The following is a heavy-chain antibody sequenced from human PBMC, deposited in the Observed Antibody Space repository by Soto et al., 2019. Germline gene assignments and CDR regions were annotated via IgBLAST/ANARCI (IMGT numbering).Heavy chain of an antibody. D-gene: IGHD2-21*01. CDR3: AKDCIPRNSIYDPFDM. J-gene: IGHJ3*02. Sequence: EGRLLESGGGLVQPGGSLEVSCRASGFNFANYAMSWVRQAPGKGPEWVSSVGGGGYDTKYADSVRGRFTISRDDSKNTWFLHMNGLRAEDTAIYFCAKDCIPRNSIYDPFDMWGQGTTVTVSS. CDR1: GFNFANYA. V-gene: IGHV3-23*01. CDR2: VGGGGYDT.